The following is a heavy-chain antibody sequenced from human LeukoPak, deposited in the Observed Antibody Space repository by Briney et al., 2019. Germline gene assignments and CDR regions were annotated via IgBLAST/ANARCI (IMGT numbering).Heavy chain of an antibody. CDR1: GYSISSTYC. CDR3: ARETYSSSWYWWFDP. D-gene: IGHD6-13*01. J-gene: IGHJ5*02. V-gene: IGHV4-38-2*02. CDR2: IYHTGST. Sequence: SETLSLTCTVSGYSISSTYCWGWIRQSPGRGLEWIGSIYHTGSTFYNPSLTSRVTISVDTSKNQFSLNLTSVTAADTAVYYCARETYSSSWYWWFDPWGQGTLVTVSS.